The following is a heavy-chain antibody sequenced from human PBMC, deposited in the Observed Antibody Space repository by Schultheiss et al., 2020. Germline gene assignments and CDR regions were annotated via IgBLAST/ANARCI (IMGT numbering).Heavy chain of an antibody. CDR3: ARERGDSSGYSGFDY. V-gene: IGHV4-59*12. D-gene: IGHD3-22*01. Sequence: SETLSLTCTVSGGSISSYYWSWIRQPPGKGLEWIGYIYYSGSTNYNPSLKSRVTISVDTSKNQFSLKLSSVTAADTAVYYCARERGDSSGYSGFDYWGQGTLVTVSS. CDR2: IYYSGST. CDR1: GGSISSYY. J-gene: IGHJ4*02.